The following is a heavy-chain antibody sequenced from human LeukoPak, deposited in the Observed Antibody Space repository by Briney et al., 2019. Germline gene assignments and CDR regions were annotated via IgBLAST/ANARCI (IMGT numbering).Heavy chain of an antibody. CDR2: ISGSGGST. D-gene: IGHD2-2*01. CDR3: AKGQDLVPAATHFDY. J-gene: IGHJ4*02. CDR1: GFTFSSYA. V-gene: IGHV3-23*01. Sequence: GGSLRLSCAASGFTFSSYAMSWVRQAPGKGLEWVSAISGSGGSTYYADSVKGRFTISRDNSKNTLYLQMNSLRAEDTAVYYCAKGQDLVPAATHFDYWGQGTLVTVSS.